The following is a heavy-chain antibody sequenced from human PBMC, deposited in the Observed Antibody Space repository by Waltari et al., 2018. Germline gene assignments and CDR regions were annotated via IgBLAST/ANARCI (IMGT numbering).Heavy chain of an antibody. CDR3: ARAGLKREMATIRD. CDR1: GYTFTSYD. Sequence: QVQLVQSGAEVKKPGASVKVSCKASGYTFTSYDFNWMRQATGQGLEWMGWMNPNSGNTGYAQKFQGRVTMTRNTSISTAYMELSSLRSEDTAVYYCARAGLKREMATIRDWGQGTLVTVSS. J-gene: IGHJ4*02. D-gene: IGHD5-12*01. V-gene: IGHV1-8*01. CDR2: MNPNSGNT.